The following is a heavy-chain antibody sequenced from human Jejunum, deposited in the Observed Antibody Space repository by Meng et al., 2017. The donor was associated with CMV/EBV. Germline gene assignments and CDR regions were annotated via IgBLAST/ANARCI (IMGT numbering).Heavy chain of an antibody. J-gene: IGHJ4*02. Sequence: VHVGGSGGGLVKPGGSLRLSCAASGFTFDDYYMNWIRQAPGKGLEWVSSVSSVSSYTNYADSVKGRFTISRDNAKNSLYLQMNSLRAEDTAVYYCARDRYCTNGVCYTHFDSWGQGTLVTVSS. CDR2: VSSVSSYT. CDR3: ARDRYCTNGVCYTHFDS. D-gene: IGHD2-8*01. V-gene: IGHV3-11*06. CDR1: GFTFDDYY.